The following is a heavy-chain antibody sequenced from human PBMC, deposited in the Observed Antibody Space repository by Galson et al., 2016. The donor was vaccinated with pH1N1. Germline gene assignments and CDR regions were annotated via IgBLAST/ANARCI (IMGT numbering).Heavy chain of an antibody. V-gene: IGHV1-46*01. CDR3: TRDLGRLRDY. CDR2: LDPTGGGT. Sequence: SCKASGYTFTGYYLHWVRQAPGQGLEWMGVLDPTGGGTTYAQKFHSRLTMTRDTSTSTFSMELSSLKSEDTAVYYCTRDLGRLRDYWGQGTLVTVSS. D-gene: IGHD1-26*01. CDR1: GYTFTGYY. J-gene: IGHJ4*02.